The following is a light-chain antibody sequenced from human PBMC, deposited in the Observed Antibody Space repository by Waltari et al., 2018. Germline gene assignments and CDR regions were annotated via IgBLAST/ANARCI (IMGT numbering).Light chain of an antibody. V-gene: IGKV3-15*01. CDR1: QSVRTN. CDR3: QQYNDWPYT. J-gene: IGKJ2*01. Sequence: EIVMTQSPVTLSVSPGERAALSCRSSQSVRTNLAWYQQRPGQTPRLLICGASTRAAEIPARFSGSGSGTEFTLTISSLQSEDFAVYYCQQYNDWPYTFGQGTKLEI. CDR2: GAS.